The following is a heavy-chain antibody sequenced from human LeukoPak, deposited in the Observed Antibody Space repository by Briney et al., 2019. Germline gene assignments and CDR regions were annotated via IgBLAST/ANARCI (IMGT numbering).Heavy chain of an antibody. D-gene: IGHD3-16*02. J-gene: IGHJ4*02. CDR3: ARGLGITFGGVIVNTDY. CDR1: GGSITGYY. Sequence: SETLSLTCTVSGGSITGYYWSWIRQPPGKGLQWIGYIYYRGSTNYNPSLESRVTISVDTSKNHFSLKLSSVTAADTAVYYCARGLGITFGGVIVNTDYWGQGTLVTVSS. CDR2: IYYRGST. V-gene: IGHV4-59*12.